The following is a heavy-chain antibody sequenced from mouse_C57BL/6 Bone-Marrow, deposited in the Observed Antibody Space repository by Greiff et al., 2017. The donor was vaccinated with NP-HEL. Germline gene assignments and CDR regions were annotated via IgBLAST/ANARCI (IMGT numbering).Heavy chain of an antibody. CDR3: ARWDDYDLDY. V-gene: IGHV1-26*01. J-gene: IGHJ2*01. Sequence: EVQLQQSGPELVKPGASVKISCKASGYTFTDYYMNWVKQSHGKSLEWIGDINPNNGGTSYNQKFKGKATLTVDKSSSTAYMELRSLTSEDSAIYYCARWDDYDLDYWGQGTTLTVSS. CDR2: INPNNGGT. D-gene: IGHD2-4*01. CDR1: GYTFTDYY.